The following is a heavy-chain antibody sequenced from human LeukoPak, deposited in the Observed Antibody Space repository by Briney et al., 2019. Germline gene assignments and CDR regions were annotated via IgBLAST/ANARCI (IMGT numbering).Heavy chain of an antibody. CDR3: ARFDWLLYFDY. CDR2: IKQDGSEK. D-gene: IGHD3-9*01. Sequence: GGSLKLSCAASGFTFSNYAMSWVRQAPGKGLEWVANIKQDGSEKYYVDSVKGRFTISRDNAKNSLYLQMNSLRAEDTAVYYCARFDWLLYFDYWGQGTLVTVSS. J-gene: IGHJ4*02. CDR1: GFTFSNYA. V-gene: IGHV3-7*01.